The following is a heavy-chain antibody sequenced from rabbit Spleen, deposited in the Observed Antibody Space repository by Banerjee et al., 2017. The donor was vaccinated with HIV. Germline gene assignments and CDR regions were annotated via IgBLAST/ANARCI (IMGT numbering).Heavy chain of an antibody. D-gene: IGHD1-1*01. Sequence: QEQLEESGGDLVKPEGSLTLTCTASGFPFSSSYWICWVRQAPGKGLEWIACIFTGSSGNTYYASWVNGRFTISKTSSTTVTLQMTSLTAADTATYFCARNYVNAFDPWGQGTLVTVS. CDR3: ARNYVNAFDP. J-gene: IGHJ2*01. V-gene: IGHV1S45*01. CDR2: IFTGSSGNT. CDR1: GFPFSSSYW.